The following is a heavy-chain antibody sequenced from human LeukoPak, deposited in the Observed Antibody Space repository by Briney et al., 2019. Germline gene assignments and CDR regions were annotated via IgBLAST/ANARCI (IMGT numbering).Heavy chain of an antibody. V-gene: IGHV3-30-3*01. D-gene: IGHD3-22*01. J-gene: IGHJ3*02. CDR3: ASPDRLLSAYYYDSSGYYYDAFDI. Sequence: PGRSLRLSCAASGFAFSSYAMHWVRQAPGKGLEWVAVISYDGSNKYYADSVKGRFTISRDNSKNTLYLQMNSLRAEDTAVYYCASPDRLLSAYYYDSSGYYYDAFDIWGQGTMATVSS. CDR1: GFAFSSYA. CDR2: ISYDGSNK.